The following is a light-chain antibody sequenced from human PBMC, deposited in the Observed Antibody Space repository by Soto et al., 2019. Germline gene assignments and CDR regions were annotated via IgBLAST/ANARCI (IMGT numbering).Light chain of an antibody. V-gene: IGKV3-15*01. CDR2: RAS. CDR1: QSINSN. J-gene: IGKJ4*01. CDR3: QQYNNWTRAT. Sequence: IVMTQSPATLSVSLGERATLSCRASQSINSNLAWYQQKPGQAPRLLMFRASIRAAGFPARFSGSGSGTEFNITISSLKYDDYEVYYCQQYNNWTRATFGGGTKVDIK.